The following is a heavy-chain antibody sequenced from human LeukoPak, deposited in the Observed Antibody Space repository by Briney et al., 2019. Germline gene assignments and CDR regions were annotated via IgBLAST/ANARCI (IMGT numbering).Heavy chain of an antibody. J-gene: IGHJ4*02. CDR3: AKDLLSQQVARCFDY. V-gene: IGHV3-23*01. CDR2: ISNSGDST. D-gene: IGHD6-13*01. CDR1: GFTFSSYA. Sequence: PGGSLRLSCAASGFTFSSYAMSWVRQAPGKGLEWVSVISNSGDSTSYADSVKGRFTISRDNSKNTLYLQMNSLRADDTAVYYCAKDLLSQQVARCFDYWGQGTLVTVSS.